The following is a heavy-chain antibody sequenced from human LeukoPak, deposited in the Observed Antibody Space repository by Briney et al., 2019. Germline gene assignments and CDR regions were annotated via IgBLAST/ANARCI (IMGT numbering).Heavy chain of an antibody. CDR1: EFTLSSYS. Sequence: GGSLRLSCAASEFTLSSYSMSGVRQAPGKGLEWVSYISSTASSIYYADSVKGRFTISRDNAKNPLYLQMNSLRAEDTAVYYCARDVTYHGGDWFDPWGQGTLVTVSS. CDR3: ARDVTYHGGDWFDP. D-gene: IGHD4-23*01. CDR2: ISSTASSI. J-gene: IGHJ5*02. V-gene: IGHV3-48*04.